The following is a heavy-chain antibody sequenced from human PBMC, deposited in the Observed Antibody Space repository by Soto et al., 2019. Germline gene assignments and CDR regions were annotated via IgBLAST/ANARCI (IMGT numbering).Heavy chain of an antibody. CDR1: GYTFTNYG. Sequence: GASLKVSCKASGYTFTNYGIHWVRQAPGQGLEWLGWIHAGNGDTRYSPKFQGRATITRDTSASTAYMELRSLTSRDTAGFYCVTSDWAWWGQGTLVTVSS. D-gene: IGHD3-9*01. V-gene: IGHV1-3*01. CDR3: VTSDWAW. CDR2: IHAGNGDT. J-gene: IGHJ4*02.